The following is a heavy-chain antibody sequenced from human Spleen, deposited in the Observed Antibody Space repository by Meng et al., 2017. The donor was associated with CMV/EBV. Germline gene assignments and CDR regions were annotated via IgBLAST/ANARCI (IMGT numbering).Heavy chain of an antibody. V-gene: IGHV3-74*01. CDR2: INSDGSST. Sequence: LSLTCAASGFTVSSNYMSWVRQAPGKGLEWVSRINSDGSSTSSADSVKGRFTISRDNAKNTRYLQMNSLRAEATAVYYCARGGRRDYYGMDVWGQGTTVTVSS. CDR1: GFTVSSNY. CDR3: ARGGRRDYYGMDV. J-gene: IGHJ6*02.